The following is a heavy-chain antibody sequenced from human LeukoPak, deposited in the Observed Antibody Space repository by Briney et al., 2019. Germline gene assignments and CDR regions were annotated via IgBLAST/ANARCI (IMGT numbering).Heavy chain of an antibody. CDR1: GFTFSSYA. CDR3: AKWGPVAEGHFDY. D-gene: IGHD6-19*01. Sequence: GGSLRLSCAASGFTFSSYAMNWVRQAPGKGLEWVSSISGSAIDTNYADSVKGRFTISRDNSKNTLYLQMNSLRAEDTAVYYCAKWGPVAEGHFDYWGQGTLVTVSS. CDR2: ISGSAIDT. V-gene: IGHV3-23*01. J-gene: IGHJ4*02.